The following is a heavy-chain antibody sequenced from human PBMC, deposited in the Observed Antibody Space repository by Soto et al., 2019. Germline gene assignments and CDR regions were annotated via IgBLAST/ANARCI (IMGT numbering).Heavy chain of an antibody. CDR1: SCSFNSYY. Sequence: VGLRRSCVVCSCSFNSYYMRVVRQALGKGLEWVSGISDSGGSTYYADSVKGRFTIARDNSKNTLYVQMKSLRAEDTALYYCQKESASAGYEWSHCGRGTLVTVSS. CDR2: ISDSGGST. CDR3: QKESASAGYEWSH. J-gene: IGHJ4*02. V-gene: IGHV3-23*01. D-gene: IGHD3-3*01.